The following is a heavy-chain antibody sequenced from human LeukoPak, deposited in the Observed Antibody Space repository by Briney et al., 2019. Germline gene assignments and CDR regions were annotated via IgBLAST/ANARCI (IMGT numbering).Heavy chain of an antibody. CDR1: GFTFSSYG. V-gene: IGHV3-23*01. CDR2: ISGSGGST. CDR3: AKDLVRYCSGGSCYAPGDY. D-gene: IGHD2-15*01. J-gene: IGHJ4*02. Sequence: GGSLRLSCAASGFTFSSYGMSWVRQAPGKGLEWVSAISGSGGSTYYADSVKGRFTISRDNSKNTLYLQMNSLRAEDTAVYYCAKDLVRYCSGGSCYAPGDYWGQGTLVTVSS.